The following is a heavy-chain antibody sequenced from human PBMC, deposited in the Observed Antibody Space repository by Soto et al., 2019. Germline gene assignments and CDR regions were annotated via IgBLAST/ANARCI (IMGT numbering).Heavy chain of an antibody. Sequence: WGSLRLSCEASGFTFNTYSIHLFRHPPCKGLEWLAAIWYDGTQKYYADSVKGRFIISRDNSKKTLYLEMNSLRAEDTAVYYCARAGGTTVTGLWHFDSWGQGTLVTVSS. D-gene: IGHD4-17*01. CDR2: IWYDGTQK. CDR1: GFTFNTYS. J-gene: IGHJ4*02. V-gene: IGHV3-33*01. CDR3: ARAGGTTVTGLWHFDS.